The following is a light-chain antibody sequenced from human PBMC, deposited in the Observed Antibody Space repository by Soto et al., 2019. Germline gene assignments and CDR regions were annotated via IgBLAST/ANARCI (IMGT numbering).Light chain of an antibody. CDR3: SSFTRSNTYV. Sequence: QSALTQPASVSGSPGQSIAISCTGTSSDVGGYNYVSWYQQHPGKAPKLMIYDVSNRPSGVSNRFSGSKSGNTASLTISGLQAEDVADYYCSSFTRSNTYVFGTGTKLTVL. CDR2: DVS. CDR1: SSDVGGYNY. V-gene: IGLV2-14*01. J-gene: IGLJ1*01.